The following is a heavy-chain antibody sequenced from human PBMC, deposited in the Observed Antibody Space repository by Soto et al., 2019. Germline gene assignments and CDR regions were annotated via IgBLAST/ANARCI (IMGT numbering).Heavy chain of an antibody. J-gene: IGHJ6*02. D-gene: IGHD3-3*01. CDR2: ISAYNGNT. V-gene: IGHV1-18*01. CDR3: ARDRYYDFWSGYSLNYYYYGMGV. CDR1: GYTFTSYG. Sequence: ASVKVSCKASGYTFTSYGISWVRQAPGQGLEWMGWISAYNGNTNYAQKLQGRVTMTTDTSTSTAYMELRSLRSDDTAVYYCARDRYYDFWSGYSLNYYYYGMGVWGQGTTVTVSS.